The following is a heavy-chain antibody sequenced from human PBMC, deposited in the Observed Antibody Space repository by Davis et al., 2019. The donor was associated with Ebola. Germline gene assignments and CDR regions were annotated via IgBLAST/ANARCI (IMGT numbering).Heavy chain of an antibody. CDR1: GFTFSTYS. D-gene: IGHD3-22*01. V-gene: IGHV3-30-3*01. J-gene: IGHJ4*02. Sequence: GESLKISCAASGFTFSTYSMHWVRQAPGKGLEWVAVISSDGSNKYYADSVRGRFTISRDNSKNTLYLQMNNLRAEDTAMYHCAKGDRTVLYFDTSLDSWGQGILVTVSS. CDR3: AKGDRTVLYFDTSLDS. CDR2: ISSDGSNK.